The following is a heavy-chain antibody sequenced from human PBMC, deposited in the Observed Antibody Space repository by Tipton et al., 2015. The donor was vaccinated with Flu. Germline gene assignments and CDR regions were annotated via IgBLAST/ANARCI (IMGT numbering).Heavy chain of an antibody. Sequence: TLSLTCTVSGGSISSSSYYWGWIRQPPGKGLEWIGSIYYSGSTYYNPSLKSRVTISVDTSKNQFSLKLSSVTAADTAVYYCARSLTYYYDSSGYAFDIRGQGTMVTVSS. D-gene: IGHD3-22*01. V-gene: IGHV4-39*07. CDR2: IYYSGST. J-gene: IGHJ3*02. CDR1: GGSISSSSYY. CDR3: ARSLTYYYDSSGYAFDI.